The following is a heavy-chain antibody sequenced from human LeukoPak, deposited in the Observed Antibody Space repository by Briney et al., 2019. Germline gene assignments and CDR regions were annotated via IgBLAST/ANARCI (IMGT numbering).Heavy chain of an antibody. D-gene: IGHD3-22*01. CDR2: IYYSGST. Sequence: PSETLSLTCTVSGGSISSYYWSWIRRPPGKGLEWIGYIYYSGSTNYNPSLKSRVTISVDTSKNQFSLKLSSVTAADTAVYYCARGEPTYYYDSSGYWYFDLWGRGTLVTVSS. V-gene: IGHV4-59*01. J-gene: IGHJ2*01. CDR1: GGSISSYY. CDR3: ARGEPTYYYDSSGYWYFDL.